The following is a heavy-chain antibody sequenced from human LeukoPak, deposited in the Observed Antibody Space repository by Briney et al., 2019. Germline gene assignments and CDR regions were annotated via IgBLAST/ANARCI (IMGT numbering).Heavy chain of an antibody. D-gene: IGHD3-3*01. CDR2: IYYSGST. J-gene: IGHJ3*02. Sequence: SETLSLTCTVSGGSISSYYWSWIRQPPGKGLEWIGYIYYSGSTSYNPSLKSRVTISVDTSKNQFSLKLSSVTAADTAVYYCARNLLYDFWSGLSAFDIWGQGTMVTVSS. CDR1: GGSISSYY. CDR3: ARNLLYDFWSGLSAFDI. V-gene: IGHV4-59*01.